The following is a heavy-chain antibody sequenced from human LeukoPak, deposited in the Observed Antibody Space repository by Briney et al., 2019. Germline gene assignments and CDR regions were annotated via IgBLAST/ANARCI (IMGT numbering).Heavy chain of an antibody. CDR2: ISYDGSNK. V-gene: IGHV3-30*18. J-gene: IGHJ6*02. CDR1: GFTFSSYG. Sequence: GGSLRLSCAASGFTFSSYGMHWVRQAPGKGLEWVAVISYDGSNKHYADSVKGRFTISRDNSKNTLYLQMNSLRAEDTAVYYCAKDGMDVWGQGTTVTVSS. CDR3: AKDGMDV.